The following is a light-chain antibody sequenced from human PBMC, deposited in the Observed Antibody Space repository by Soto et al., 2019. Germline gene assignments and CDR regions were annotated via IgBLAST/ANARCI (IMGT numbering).Light chain of an antibody. Sequence: DIVLTQSPLSLPVSPGEPASISCRSSQRLLNRNGYNYLDWFVQKPGQSPQLLIYITSNRSPGVPDRFSGSGSGTDFTLKISRVEAEDVGVYYCMQPLHTPWTFGQGTKVDIK. J-gene: IGKJ1*01. V-gene: IGKV2-28*01. CDR2: ITS. CDR3: MQPLHTPWT. CDR1: QRLLNRNGYNY.